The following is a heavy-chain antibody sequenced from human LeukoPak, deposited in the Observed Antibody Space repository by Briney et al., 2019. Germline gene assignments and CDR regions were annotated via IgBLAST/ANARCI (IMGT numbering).Heavy chain of an antibody. V-gene: IGHV4-61*02. D-gene: IGHD2-2*01. CDR1: GGSISSGSYY. Sequence: SETLSLTCAVSGGSISSGSYYWSWIRQPAGKGLEWIGRIYTSGSTNYNPSLKSRVTISVDTSKNQFSLKLSSVTAADTAVYYCARDGGVVPAAKDWFDPWGQGTLVTVSS. CDR2: IYTSGST. CDR3: ARDGGVVPAAKDWFDP. J-gene: IGHJ5*02.